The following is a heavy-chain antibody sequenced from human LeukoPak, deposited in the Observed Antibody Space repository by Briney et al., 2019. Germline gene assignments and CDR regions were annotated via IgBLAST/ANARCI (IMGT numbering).Heavy chain of an antibody. CDR2: IYHSGST. V-gene: IGHV4-59*01. CDR3: VRGASGRNFDY. D-gene: IGHD2-21*01. Sequence: SETLSLTCTVSGGSISGYYWSWIRQPPGKGLEWIGYIYHSGSTNYNPSLKSRVTISIDTSKNQFSLKLNSVTAADTAAYYCVRGASGRNFDYWGQGVLVTVSS. J-gene: IGHJ4*02. CDR1: GGSISGYY.